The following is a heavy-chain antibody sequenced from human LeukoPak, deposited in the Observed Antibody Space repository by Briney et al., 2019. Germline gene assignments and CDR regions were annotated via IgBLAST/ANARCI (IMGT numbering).Heavy chain of an antibody. D-gene: IGHD3-22*01. CDR1: GFTVSTNY. J-gene: IGHJ4*02. CDR2: IYSGGST. CDR3: ASEDDSSGYYQGVY. V-gene: IGHV3-66*01. Sequence: GGSLRLSCSASGFTVSTNYMSWVRQAPGKGLEWVSVIYSGGSTYYADSVKGRFTISRDNSKNTLYLQMNSLRAEDTAVYYCASEDDSSGYYQGVYWGQGTLVTVSS.